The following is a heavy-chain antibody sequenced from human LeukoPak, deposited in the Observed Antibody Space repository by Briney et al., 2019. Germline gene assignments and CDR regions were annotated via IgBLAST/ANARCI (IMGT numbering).Heavy chain of an antibody. CDR2: IRQDGSEK. J-gene: IGHJ4*02. Sequence: PGGSLRLSCAASGFTFSSYWMSWVRQAPGKGLEWVANIRQDGSEKYYVDSVKGRFTISRDNAKNSLYLQMNSLRAEDTAVYYCARVGPEYYYGSGGYYFDYWGQGTLVTVSS. CDR3: ARVGPEYYYGSGGYYFDY. D-gene: IGHD3-10*01. V-gene: IGHV3-7*03. CDR1: GFTFSSYW.